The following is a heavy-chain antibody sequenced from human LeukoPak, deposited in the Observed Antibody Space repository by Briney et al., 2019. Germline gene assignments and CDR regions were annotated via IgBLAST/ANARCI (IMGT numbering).Heavy chain of an antibody. Sequence: GGSLRLSCAASGFTLSDSWRTWVRQAPGKGLEWVANINQNGGEKEYVDSVKGRFTISRDNAKNSLFLQMNRLRAEDTAVYYCARGIGWFEYWGQGTLVTVSS. CDR3: ARGIGWFEY. CDR1: GFTLSDSW. V-gene: IGHV3-7*05. CDR2: INQNGGEK. D-gene: IGHD2-15*01. J-gene: IGHJ5*01.